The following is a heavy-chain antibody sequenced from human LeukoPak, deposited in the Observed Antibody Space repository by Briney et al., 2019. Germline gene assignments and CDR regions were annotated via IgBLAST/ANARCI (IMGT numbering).Heavy chain of an antibody. V-gene: IGHV1-46*01. D-gene: IGHD2-15*01. Sequence: GASVKVSCKASGYTFTSYYMHWVRQAPGQGLEWMGVINPSGGSTSYAQKFQGRVTMTRDTSTSTVYMELSSLRSEDTAVYYCARAQVEYCSGGRCYSGYWGQGTLVTVSS. CDR2: INPSGGST. CDR3: ARAQVEYCSGGRCYSGY. J-gene: IGHJ4*02. CDR1: GYTFTSYY.